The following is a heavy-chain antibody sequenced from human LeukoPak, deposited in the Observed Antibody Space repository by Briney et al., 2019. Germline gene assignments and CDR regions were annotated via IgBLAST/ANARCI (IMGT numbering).Heavy chain of an antibody. CDR2: IYYSGST. CDR1: GGSISSYY. V-gene: IGHV4-59*01. Sequence: PSETLSLTCTVSGGSISSYYWSWIRQPPGKGLEWIGYIYYSGSTNYNPSLKSRVTISVDTSKNQFSLKLSSVTAADTAVYYCARGLTTLGYCSSTSCYKSRGSYYMDVWGKGTTVTVSS. D-gene: IGHD2-2*02. J-gene: IGHJ6*03. CDR3: ARGLTTLGYCSSTSCYKSRGSYYMDV.